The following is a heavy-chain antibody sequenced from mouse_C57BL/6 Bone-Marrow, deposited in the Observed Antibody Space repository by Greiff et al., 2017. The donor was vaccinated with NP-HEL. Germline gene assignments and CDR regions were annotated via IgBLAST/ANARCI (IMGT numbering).Heavy chain of an antibody. V-gene: IGHV14-4*01. CDR1: GFNIKDDY. J-gene: IGHJ4*01. Sequence: VQLQQSGAELVRPGASVKLSCTASGFNIKDDYMHWVKQRPEQGLEWIGWIDPENGDTEYASKFQGKATITADKSSNTAYLQLLILTSEDTAVYYCTTPYYYGLYYYAMDYWGQGPSVTVSS. D-gene: IGHD1-1*01. CDR3: TTPYYYGLYYYAMDY. CDR2: IDPENGDT.